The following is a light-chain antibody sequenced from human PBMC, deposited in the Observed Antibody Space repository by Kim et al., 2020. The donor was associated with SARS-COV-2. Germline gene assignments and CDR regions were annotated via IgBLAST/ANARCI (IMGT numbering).Light chain of an antibody. Sequence: ASVGDRVTITCRANQDNSNFLGWFQQKPGKAPKSLFYAASSLRTGISSNFSGSGSGTDFTLTISSLQPEDFATYYCQQYLSYPLTFGQGTKVDIK. CDR1: QDNSNF. V-gene: IGKV1-16*02. CDR3: QQYLSYPLT. CDR2: AAS. J-gene: IGKJ1*01.